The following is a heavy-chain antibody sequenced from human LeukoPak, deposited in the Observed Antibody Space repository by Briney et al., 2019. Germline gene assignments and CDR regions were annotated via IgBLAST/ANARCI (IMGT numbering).Heavy chain of an antibody. CDR2: MNHRGTH. J-gene: IGHJ4*02. V-gene: IGHV4-34*01. D-gene: IGHD2-21*01. CDR3: ARTIVGPGTSYFDQ. CDR1: GASFSDDY. Sequence: SETLSLTCAVYGASFSDDYWNWIRQPPGKGLEWLGEMNHRGTHEYNPSLKSRVTMSVDTSKNELSLRLTSVTAADTAVYYCARTIVGPGTSYFDQWGQGTLVTVSS.